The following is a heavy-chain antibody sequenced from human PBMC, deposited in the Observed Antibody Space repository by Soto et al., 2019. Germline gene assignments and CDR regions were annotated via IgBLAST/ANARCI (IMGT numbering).Heavy chain of an antibody. CDR3: ARRPPFTDTETTTTGDY. CDR2: IYPGDSDT. D-gene: IGHD4-17*01. J-gene: IGHJ4*02. V-gene: IGHV5-51*01. CDR1: GYSFPNYW. Sequence: PGESLKISCKGSGYSFPNYWIGWVRQMPGKGLEWMGIIYPGDSDTRYSPSFQGQVTISADKSINTAYLQWSSLKASDTAMYYCARRPPFTDTETTTTGDYWGQGTLVTVSS.